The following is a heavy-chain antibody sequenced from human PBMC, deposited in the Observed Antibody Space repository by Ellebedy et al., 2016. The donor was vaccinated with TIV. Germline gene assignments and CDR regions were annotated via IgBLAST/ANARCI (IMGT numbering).Heavy chain of an antibody. CDR2: ISGSGGST. D-gene: IGHD5-12*01. V-gene: IGHV3-23*01. Sequence: GESLKISXAASGFTFSSYAMSWVRQAPGKGLEWVSAISGSGGSTYYADSVKGRFTISRDNSKNTLYLQMNSLRAEDTAVYYCAKDMGWLRLGYWGQGTLVTVSS. CDR1: GFTFSSYA. CDR3: AKDMGWLRLGY. J-gene: IGHJ4*02.